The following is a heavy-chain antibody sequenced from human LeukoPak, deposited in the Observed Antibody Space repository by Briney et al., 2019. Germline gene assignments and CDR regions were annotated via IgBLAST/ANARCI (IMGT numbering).Heavy chain of an antibody. J-gene: IGHJ4*02. D-gene: IGHD1-26*01. Sequence: GGSLRLSCVASGFTFSSYWMAWVRQAPGQGLEWMANIKQDGSEKYYADSVKGRFTISRDNAKKSLFLQMNSLRAEDTAVYYCARDPARGTGGYSTVAYWGQGTLVTVSS. V-gene: IGHV3-7*05. CDR3: ARDPARGTGGYSTVAY. CDR2: IKQDGSEK. CDR1: GFTFSSYW.